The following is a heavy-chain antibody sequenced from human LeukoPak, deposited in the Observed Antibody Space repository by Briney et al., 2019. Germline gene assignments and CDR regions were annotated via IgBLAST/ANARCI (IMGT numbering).Heavy chain of an antibody. CDR3: AREQGANYDILTGSLDY. V-gene: IGHV3-33*01. CDR2: IWYDGSNK. J-gene: IGHJ4*02. Sequence: GGPLRLSCAASGFTFSSYGMHWVRQAPGKGLEWVAVIWYDGSNKYYADSVKGRFTISRDNSKNTLYLQMNSLRAEDTAVYYCAREQGANYDILTGSLDYWGQGTLVTVSS. CDR1: GFTFSSYG. D-gene: IGHD3-9*01.